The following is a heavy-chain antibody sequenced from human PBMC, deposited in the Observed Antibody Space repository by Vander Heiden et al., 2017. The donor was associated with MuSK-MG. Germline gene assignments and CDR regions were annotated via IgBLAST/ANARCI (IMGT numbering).Heavy chain of an antibody. J-gene: IGHJ3*02. D-gene: IGHD4-17*01. V-gene: IGHV4-38-2*01. CDR1: GYSISSGYY. CDR3: ARPYGDYVGAFDI. Sequence: QVQLQESGPGLVKPSETLSLTCAVSGYSISSGYYWGWIRQPPGKGLEWIGSIYHSGSTYYNPSLKSRVTISVDTSKNQFSLKLSSVTGADTAVYYCARPYGDYVGAFDIWGQGTMVTVSS. CDR2: IYHSGST.